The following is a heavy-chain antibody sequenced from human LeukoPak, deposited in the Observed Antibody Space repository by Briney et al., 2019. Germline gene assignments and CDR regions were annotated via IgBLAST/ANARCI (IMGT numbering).Heavy chain of an antibody. D-gene: IGHD6-19*01. Sequence: NTSETLSLTCTVSGGSISSYYWNWIRQPPGKGLEWIGYIYYSGSPNYNPSLKSRVTISVDTSKNQFSLKLSSVTAAVTAVYYCARGGWYPESFQHWGQGALVTVSS. CDR3: ARGGWYPESFQH. CDR1: GGSISSYY. J-gene: IGHJ1*01. V-gene: IGHV4-59*01. CDR2: IYYSGSP.